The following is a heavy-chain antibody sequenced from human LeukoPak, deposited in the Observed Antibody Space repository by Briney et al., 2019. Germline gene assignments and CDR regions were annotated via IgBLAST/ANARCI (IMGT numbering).Heavy chain of an antibody. CDR3: ARVRYSYGYYFDY. J-gene: IGHJ4*02. D-gene: IGHD5-18*01. V-gene: IGHV3-48*03. CDR2: ISSSGSTI. CDR1: GFTFSSYG. Sequence: PGGSLRLSCAASGFTFSSYGMNWVRQAPGKGLEWVSYISSSGSTIYYADSVKGRFTISRDNAKNSLYLQMNSLRAEDTAVYYCARVRYSYGYYFDYWGQGTLVTVSS.